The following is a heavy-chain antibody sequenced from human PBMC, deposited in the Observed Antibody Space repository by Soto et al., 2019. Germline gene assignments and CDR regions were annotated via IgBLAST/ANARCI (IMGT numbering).Heavy chain of an antibody. Sequence: GGSLRLNCVASVFTFDGYAMHWVRQVPGKGLDWVSGINWNSGSIGYGDSVKGRFAISRDNAKNSLHLQMNSLSAEDTAFYYCVKDESINWYSGHFRHWGQGTMFTVSS. CDR2: INWNSGSI. CDR1: VFTFDGYA. CDR3: VKDESINWYSGHFRH. J-gene: IGHJ1*01. V-gene: IGHV3-9*01. D-gene: IGHD6-13*01.